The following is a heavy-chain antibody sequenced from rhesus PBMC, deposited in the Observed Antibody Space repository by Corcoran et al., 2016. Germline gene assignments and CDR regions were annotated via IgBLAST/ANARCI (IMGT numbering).Heavy chain of an antibody. Sequence: QVQLVQSGAEVKKPGASVKVSCKASGFTFGSYAISWVRQAPGQGLEWIGVNILLVGITNYAEKFQGRVTITADTSTSTAYMELSSLRSEDTAVYYCARVGYSGSWNAFSFDYWGQGVLVTVSS. V-gene: IGHV1-198*02. D-gene: IGHD6-25*01. CDR1: GFTFGSYA. J-gene: IGHJ4*01. CDR3: ARVGYSGSWNAFSFDY. CDR2: NILLVGIT.